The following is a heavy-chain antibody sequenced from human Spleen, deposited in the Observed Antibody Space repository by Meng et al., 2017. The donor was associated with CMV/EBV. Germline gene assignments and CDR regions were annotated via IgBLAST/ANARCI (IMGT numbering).Heavy chain of an antibody. CDR1: HTVTPYA. D-gene: IGHD3-9*01. Sequence: HTVTPYAKSSVTQAARQVLEWMGWINTNTGKPTYAQAFKGRFVFYLDTSVRTEYLKINRLKGEDTAMYYCARADHDLLTGYENWFDPWGQGTLVTVSS. V-gene: IGHV7-4-1*02. CDR2: INTNTGKP. CDR3: ARADHDLLTGYENWFDP. J-gene: IGHJ5*02.